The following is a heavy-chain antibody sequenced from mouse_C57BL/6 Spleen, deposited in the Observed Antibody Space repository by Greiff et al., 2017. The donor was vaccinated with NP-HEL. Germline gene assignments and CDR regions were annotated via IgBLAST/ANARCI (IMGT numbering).Heavy chain of an antibody. V-gene: IGHV1-69*01. CDR2: IDPSDSYT. Sequence: VQLQQPGAELVMPGASVKLSCKASGYTFTSYWMHWVKQRPGQGLEWIGEIDPSDSYTNYNQKFKGKSTLTVDKSSSTAYMQLSGLTSEDSAVYYCASHYYGSSPFAYWGQGTLVTVSA. CDR3: ASHYYGSSPFAY. D-gene: IGHD1-1*01. J-gene: IGHJ3*01. CDR1: GYTFTSYW.